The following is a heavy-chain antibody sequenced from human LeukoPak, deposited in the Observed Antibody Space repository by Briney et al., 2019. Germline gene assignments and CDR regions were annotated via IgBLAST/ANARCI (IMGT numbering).Heavy chain of an antibody. J-gene: IGHJ3*02. D-gene: IGHD5-18*01. CDR1: GGSISSGGYY. Sequence: SQTLSLTCTVSGGSISSGGYYWSWIRQHPGKGLEWIGYIYYSGSTYYNPSLKSRVTISVDTSKNQFSLKLSSVTAADTAACYCVRDAGGYSYGFPDAFDIWGQGTMVTVSS. CDR2: IYYSGST. CDR3: VRDAGGYSYGFPDAFDI. V-gene: IGHV4-31*03.